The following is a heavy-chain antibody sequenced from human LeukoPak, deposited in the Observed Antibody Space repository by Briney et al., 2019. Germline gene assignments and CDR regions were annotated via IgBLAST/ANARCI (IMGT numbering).Heavy chain of an antibody. CDR2: IIPIFGTA. Sequence: SVKVSCKASGGTFSSYAISWVRQAPEQGLEWMGGIIPIFGTANYAQKFQGRVTITTDESTSTAYMELSSLRSEDTAVYYCARSITGTTWYNWFDPWGQGTLVTVSS. CDR1: GGTFSSYA. J-gene: IGHJ5*02. D-gene: IGHD1-7*01. V-gene: IGHV1-69*05. CDR3: ARSITGTTWYNWFDP.